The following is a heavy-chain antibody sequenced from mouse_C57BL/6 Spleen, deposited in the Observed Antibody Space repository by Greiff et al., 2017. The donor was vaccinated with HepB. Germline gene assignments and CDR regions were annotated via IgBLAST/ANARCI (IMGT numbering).Heavy chain of an antibody. CDR1: GFTFSDYG. D-gene: IGHD2-4*01. CDR3: ARGIYYDYAWFAY. V-gene: IGHV5-17*01. CDR2: ISSGSSTI. J-gene: IGHJ3*01. Sequence: EVKLVESGGGLVKPGGSLKLSCAASGFTFSDYGMHWVRQAPGKGLEWVAYISSGSSTIYYADTVKGRFTISRDNATNTLFLQMTSLRSEDTAMYYCARGIYYDYAWFAYRGQGALVTVSA.